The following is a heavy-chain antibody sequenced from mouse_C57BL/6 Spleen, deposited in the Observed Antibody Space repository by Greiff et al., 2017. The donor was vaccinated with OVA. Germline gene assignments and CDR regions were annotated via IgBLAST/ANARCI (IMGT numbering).Heavy chain of an antibody. D-gene: IGHD3-2*02. Sequence: EVQLQQSGPELVKPGASVKISCKASGYTFTDYYMNWVKQSHGKSLEWIGDINPNNGGTSYNQKFKGKATLTVDKSSSTAYMELRSLTSEDSAVYYCARNAAQATCYAMDYWGQGTSVTVSS. J-gene: IGHJ4*01. CDR2: INPNNGGT. CDR1: GYTFTDYY. V-gene: IGHV1-26*01. CDR3: ARNAAQATCYAMDY.